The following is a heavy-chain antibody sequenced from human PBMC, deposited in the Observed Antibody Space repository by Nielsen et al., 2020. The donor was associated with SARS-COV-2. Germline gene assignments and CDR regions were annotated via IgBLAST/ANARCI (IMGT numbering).Heavy chain of an antibody. J-gene: IGHJ6*02. CDR1: GFTFSSYG. CDR3: AKRAARDYYYYGMDV. V-gene: IGHV3-30*18. D-gene: IGHD2-15*01. Sequence: GESLKISCAASGFTFSSYGMHWVRQAPGKGLEWVAVISYDGSNKYYADSVKGRFTISRDNSKNTLYLQMNSLRAEDTAVYYCAKRAARDYYYYGMDVWGQGTTVTVSS. CDR2: ISYDGSNK.